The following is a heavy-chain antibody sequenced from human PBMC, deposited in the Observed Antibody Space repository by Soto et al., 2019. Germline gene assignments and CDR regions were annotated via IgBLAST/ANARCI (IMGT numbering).Heavy chain of an antibody. CDR1: GYTFTSYA. CDR2: INAGNGNT. J-gene: IGHJ6*02. D-gene: IGHD3-16*01. CDR3: ARGPAGDYYYYGMDV. V-gene: IGHV1-3*05. Sequence: QVQLVQSGAEEKKPGASVKVSCKASGYTFTSYAMHWVRQAPGQRLEWMGWINAGNGNTKYSQKFQGRVTITRDTSXXTAYMERSSLRSEDTAVYYCARGPAGDYYYYGMDVWGQGTTVTVSS.